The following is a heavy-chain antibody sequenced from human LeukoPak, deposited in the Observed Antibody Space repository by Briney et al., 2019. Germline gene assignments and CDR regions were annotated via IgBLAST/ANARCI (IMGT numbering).Heavy chain of an antibody. CDR2: ISYDGSNK. D-gene: IGHD5-12*01. Sequence: PGGSLRLSCAASGFTFSSYAMHWVRQAPGKGLEWVAVISYDGSNKYYADSVKGRFTISRDNSKNTLYLQMNSLRAEDTAVYYCARGGRESDDWFDPWGQGTLVTVSS. J-gene: IGHJ5*02. CDR3: ARGGRESDDWFDP. CDR1: GFTFSSYA. V-gene: IGHV3-30-3*01.